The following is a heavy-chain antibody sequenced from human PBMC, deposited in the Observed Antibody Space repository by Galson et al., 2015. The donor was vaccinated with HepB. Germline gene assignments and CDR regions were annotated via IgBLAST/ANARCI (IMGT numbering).Heavy chain of an antibody. D-gene: IGHD3-10*01. CDR1: GYSFTSYW. CDR2: IDPSDSYT. Sequence: QSGAEVKKPGESLRISCKGSGYSFTSYWISWVRQMPGKGLEWMGRIDPSDSYTNYSPSFQGHVTISADKSISTAYLQWSSLKASDTAMYYCARHWAEEVHYYGSGSVADYWGQGTLVTVSS. CDR3: ARHWAEEVHYYGSGSVADY. V-gene: IGHV5-10-1*01. J-gene: IGHJ4*02.